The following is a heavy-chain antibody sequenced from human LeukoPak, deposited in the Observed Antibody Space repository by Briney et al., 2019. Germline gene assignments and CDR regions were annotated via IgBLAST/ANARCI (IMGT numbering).Heavy chain of an antibody. J-gene: IGHJ6*03. CDR1: GGSISSYY. Sequence: SETLSLTCTVSGGSISSYYWSWIRQPPGKGLEWIGYIYYSGSTNYNPSLKSRVTISVDTSKNQFSLKLSSVTAADTAVYYCARGLVYGYYYYMDVWGKGTTVTVSS. CDR2: IYYSGST. V-gene: IGHV4-59*12. CDR3: ARGLVYGYYYYMDV. D-gene: IGHD5/OR15-5a*01.